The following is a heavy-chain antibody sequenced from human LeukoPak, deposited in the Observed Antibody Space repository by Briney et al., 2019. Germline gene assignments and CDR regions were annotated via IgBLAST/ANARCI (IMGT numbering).Heavy chain of an antibody. J-gene: IGHJ6*02. D-gene: IGHD2-8*01. CDR1: GYTFTSYY. V-gene: IGHV1-46*01. Sequence: ASVKVSCKASGYTFTSYYMHWVRQAPGQGLEWMGIINPSGGSTSYAQKFQGRVTMTRDTSTSTVYMELSSLRSEDTAVYYCARGVSFNKWVCHTNYYHHYGKDVWGQGTTVTVSS. CDR3: ARGVSFNKWVCHTNYYHHYGKDV. CDR2: INPSGGST.